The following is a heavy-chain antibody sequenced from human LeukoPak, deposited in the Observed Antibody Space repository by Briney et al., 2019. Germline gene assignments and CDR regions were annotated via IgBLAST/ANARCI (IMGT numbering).Heavy chain of an antibody. CDR2: IDYDGGSG. CDR3: TRNSRWYGLS. D-gene: IGHD4-23*01. CDR1: GFTLSSYE. Sequence: PGGSLRLSCTVSGFTLSSYEMSWIRQAPGKGLEWVSSIDYDGGSGHYADSVKGRFTISRDNSNNTLFLHLNSLRGEDTAVYYCTRNSRWYGLSWGQGTLVTVSS. J-gene: IGHJ1*01. V-gene: IGHV3-23*01.